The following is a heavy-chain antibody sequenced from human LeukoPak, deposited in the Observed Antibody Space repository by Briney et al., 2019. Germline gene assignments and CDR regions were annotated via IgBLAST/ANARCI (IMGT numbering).Heavy chain of an antibody. J-gene: IGHJ4*02. CDR3: ARDKGSSSWYPPYYFDY. CDR1: GFTFSSYW. V-gene: IGHV3-7*01. Sequence: GGSLRLSCEGSGFTFSSYWMSWVRQAPGKGLEWVANIKEDGNEKYYVDSVKGRFTVSRDNGKKSLYLQLNSLSAEDTAAYYCARDKGSSSWYPPYYFDYWGQGTLVTVSS. CDR2: IKEDGNEK. D-gene: IGHD6-13*01.